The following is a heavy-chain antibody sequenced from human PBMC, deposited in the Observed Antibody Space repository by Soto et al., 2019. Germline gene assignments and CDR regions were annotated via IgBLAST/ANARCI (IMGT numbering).Heavy chain of an antibody. CDR2: ISGSDGRT. CDR1: GFILSNND. V-gene: IGHV3-23*01. J-gene: IGHJ5*02. Sequence: GGSLRLSCTASGFILSNNDMTWVRQAPGEGLEWVSSISGSDGRTYYADSVQGRFTIFRDNSKNTLYLQMTSLSVVDTPVYYCAKYYYASGSNWLDTWGRGTLVTVSS. D-gene: IGHD3-10*01. CDR3: AKYYYASGSNWLDT.